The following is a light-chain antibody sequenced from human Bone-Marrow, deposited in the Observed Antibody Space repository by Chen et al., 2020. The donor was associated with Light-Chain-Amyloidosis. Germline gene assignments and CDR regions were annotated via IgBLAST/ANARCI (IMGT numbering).Light chain of an antibody. CDR1: NMGSTG. CDR3: QVWDRSSDRPV. Sequence: YVLTQPSSVSVAPGQPATIACGGNNMGSTGVHWYQQTPGQAPLLVVYDDSNRPSGIPGRLSGSSSGNSATLPISRVEAGDEADYYCQVWDRSSDRPVFGGGTKLTVL. J-gene: IGLJ3*02. CDR2: DDS. V-gene: IGLV3-21*02.